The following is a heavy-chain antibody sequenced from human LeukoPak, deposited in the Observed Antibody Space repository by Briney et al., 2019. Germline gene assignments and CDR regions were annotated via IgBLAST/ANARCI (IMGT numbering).Heavy chain of an antibody. V-gene: IGHV3-9*01. Sequence: QPGRSLRLSCAASGFTFDDYAMHWVRQAPGKGLEWVSGISWNSGSIGYADSVKGRFTISRDNANNSLYLQMNSLRAEDTALYYCAKARASSGHYGMDVWGQGTTVTVSS. J-gene: IGHJ6*02. D-gene: IGHD3-22*01. CDR1: GFTFDDYA. CDR3: AKARASSGHYGMDV. CDR2: ISWNSGSI.